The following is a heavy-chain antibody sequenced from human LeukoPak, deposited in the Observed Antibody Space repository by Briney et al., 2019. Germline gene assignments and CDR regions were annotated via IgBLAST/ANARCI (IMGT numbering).Heavy chain of an antibody. CDR2: VNPNSGGT. CDR1: GYTFTSYD. Sequence: ASVKVSCKASGYTFTSYDINWVRQAPGQGLEWMGWVNPNSGGTNYAQKFQGRVTMTRDTSISTAYMELSRLRSDDTAVYYCARVGYGDYVLDYWGQGTLVTVSS. J-gene: IGHJ4*02. D-gene: IGHD4-17*01. CDR3: ARVGYGDYVLDY. V-gene: IGHV1-2*02.